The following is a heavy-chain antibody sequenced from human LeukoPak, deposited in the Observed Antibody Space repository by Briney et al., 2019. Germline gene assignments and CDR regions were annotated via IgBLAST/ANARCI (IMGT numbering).Heavy chain of an antibody. Sequence: ASVKVSCKASGYTFTSYGNSWVRQAPGQGLELMGGFIAYNDNTNNAQKLQGRVTMTTDTSTSTAYMELRSLRSDDTAVYYCARFGQLAYDACDIWGQGTMVTVSS. CDR2: FIAYNDNT. CDR3: ARFGQLAYDACDI. D-gene: IGHD2-2*01. V-gene: IGHV1-18*01. CDR1: GYTFTSYG. J-gene: IGHJ3*02.